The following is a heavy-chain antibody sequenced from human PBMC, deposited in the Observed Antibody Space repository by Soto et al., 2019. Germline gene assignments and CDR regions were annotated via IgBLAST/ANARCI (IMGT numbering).Heavy chain of an antibody. Sequence: GASVKVSCKASGYPFTSYGISWVRQAPGQGLVWMGWISGYNGNTNYTQRLQGRVTMTTDTSTRTSYMELRSLRSDDTAVYYCARFYSGYSSIWWVVNAFEIWGQGTMVTVSS. CDR2: ISGYNGNT. V-gene: IGHV1-18*04. D-gene: IGHD6-13*01. J-gene: IGHJ3*02. CDR1: GYPFTSYG. CDR3: ARFYSGYSSIWWVVNAFEI.